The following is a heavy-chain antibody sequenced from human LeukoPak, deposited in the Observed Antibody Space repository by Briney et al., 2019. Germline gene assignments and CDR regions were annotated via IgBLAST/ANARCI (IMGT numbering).Heavy chain of an antibody. CDR1: GFTFSNYN. CDR3: ARSLTDEVDAFDI. V-gene: IGHV1-8*03. J-gene: IGHJ3*02. CDR2: MTPNSVHT. Sequence: GASVKVSCKASGFTFSNYNINWVRQATGQGLEWMGRMTPNSVHTDFAQKFQGRVTITRNFSKNTAYMELSSLRSEDTAVYYCARSLTDEVDAFDIWGQGTMVTVSS.